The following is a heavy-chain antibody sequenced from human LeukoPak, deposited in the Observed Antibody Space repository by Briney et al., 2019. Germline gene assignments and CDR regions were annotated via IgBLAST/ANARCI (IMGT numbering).Heavy chain of an antibody. CDR2: ISGSGGST. CDR1: GFTFSSYA. V-gene: IGHV3-23*01. D-gene: IGHD2-15*01. CDR3: AKGDCSGGSCYFLPYYFDY. J-gene: IGHJ4*02. Sequence: GGSLRLSCAASGFTFSSYAMSWVRQAPGKGLEWVSAISGSGGSTYYADSVKGRFTISRDNSKYTLYLQMNSLRAEDTAVYYCAKGDCSGGSCYFLPYYFDYWGQGTLVTVSS.